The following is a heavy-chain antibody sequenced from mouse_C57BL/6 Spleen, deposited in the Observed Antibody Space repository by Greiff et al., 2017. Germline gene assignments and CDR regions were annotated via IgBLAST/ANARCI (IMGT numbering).Heavy chain of an antibody. J-gene: IGHJ4*01. CDR3: ARRDDYDDYAMDY. V-gene: IGHV5-17*01. D-gene: IGHD2-4*01. CDR2: ISSGSSTI. Sequence: EVMLVASGGGLVKPGGSLKLSCAASGFSFSDYGMHWVRQAPEKGLEWVAYISSGSSTIYYADTVKGRFTISRDHAKNTLFLQMTSLRSEDTAMYYCARRDDYDDYAMDYWGQGTSVTVSS. CDR1: GFSFSDYG.